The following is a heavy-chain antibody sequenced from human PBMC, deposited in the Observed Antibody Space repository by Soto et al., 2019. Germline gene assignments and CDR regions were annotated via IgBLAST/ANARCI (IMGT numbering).Heavy chain of an antibody. CDR1: GGSISSYD. CDR2: IYYSGST. J-gene: IGHJ4*02. Sequence: CTFSGGSISSYDWSWIRQPPGKGLEWIGYIYYSGSTNYNPSLKSRVTISVDTSKNQFSLKLSSVTAADTAVYYCARGYYDILTGYLYQYYFDYWGQGTLVTVSA. V-gene: IGHV4-59*01. D-gene: IGHD3-9*01. CDR3: ARGYYDILTGYLYQYYFDY.